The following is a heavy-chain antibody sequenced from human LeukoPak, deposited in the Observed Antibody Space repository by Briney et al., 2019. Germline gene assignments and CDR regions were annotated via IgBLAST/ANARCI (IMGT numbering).Heavy chain of an antibody. CDR3: AREWDGPSRDGYNPVDY. CDR1: GGSFSSYA. Sequence: SVTVSCTASGGSFSSYAISWVRQAPGQGLEWMGRIFPIFGIANNAQKFQGSVTITADKSTSTAYMELSSLRSEDTAVYYCAREWDGPSRDGYNPVDYWGQGTLVTVSS. D-gene: IGHD5-24*01. CDR2: IFPIFGIA. J-gene: IGHJ4*02. V-gene: IGHV1-69*04.